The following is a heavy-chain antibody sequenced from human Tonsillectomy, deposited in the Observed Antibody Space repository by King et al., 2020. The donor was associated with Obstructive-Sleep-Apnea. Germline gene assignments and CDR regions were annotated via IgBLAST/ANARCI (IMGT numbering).Heavy chain of an antibody. CDR3: ARSRLYNWNDFSLDY. D-gene: IGHD1-20*01. CDR2: ISYDGSNK. J-gene: IGHJ4*02. V-gene: IGHV3-30*04. Sequence: QLVQSGGGVVQPGRSLRLSCAASGFTFSSYAMHWVRQAPGKGLEWVAVISYDGSNKYYADSVKGRFTISRDNSKNTLYLQMNSLRAEDTAGYYCARSRLYNWNDFSLDYWGQGTLVTVSS. CDR1: GFTFSSYA.